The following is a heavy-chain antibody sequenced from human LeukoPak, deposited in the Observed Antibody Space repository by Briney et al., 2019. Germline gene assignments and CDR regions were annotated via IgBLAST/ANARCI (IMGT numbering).Heavy chain of an antibody. CDR2: ISAYNGNT. D-gene: IGHD3-3*01. CDR3: AREHYDFWSGYYTGYYYGMDV. J-gene: IGHJ6*02. V-gene: IGHV1-18*01. CDR1: GYTFTSYG. Sequence: ASVKVSCKASGYTFTSYGISWVRQAPGQGLEWMGWISAYNGNTNYAQKLQGRVTMTTDTSTSTAYMELRSLRSDDTAVYHCAREHYDFWSGYYTGYYYGMDVWGQGTTVTVSS.